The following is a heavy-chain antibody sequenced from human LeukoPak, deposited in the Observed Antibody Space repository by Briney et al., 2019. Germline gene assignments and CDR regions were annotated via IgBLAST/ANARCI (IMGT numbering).Heavy chain of an antibody. V-gene: IGHV3-23*01. CDR3: AKDCGGDCYLDGY. CDR2: ISDSGVST. Sequence: GGSLRLSCSASGFRFSNYAMSWVRQVPGKGLEWVSSISDSGVSTYYTDSVRGRFSISRDNSKNTLYLQMDSLRAEGTAIYYCAKDCGGDCYLDGYWGQGTLVSVSS. D-gene: IGHD2-21*01. CDR1: GFRFSNYA. J-gene: IGHJ4*02.